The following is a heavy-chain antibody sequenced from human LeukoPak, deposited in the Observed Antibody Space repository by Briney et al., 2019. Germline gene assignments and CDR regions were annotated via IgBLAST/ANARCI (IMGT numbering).Heavy chain of an antibody. CDR1: GFTFSSYA. V-gene: IGHV3-30*04. D-gene: IGHD3-10*01. Sequence: GGSLRLSCAASGFTFSSYAMHWVRQAPGKGLEWVAVISYDGSNKYYADSVKGRFTISRDNSKNTLYLQMNSLRAEDTAVYYCARDGLDGSGSSSGQDAFDIWGQGTMVTVSS. CDR3: ARDGLDGSGSSSGQDAFDI. CDR2: ISYDGSNK. J-gene: IGHJ3*02.